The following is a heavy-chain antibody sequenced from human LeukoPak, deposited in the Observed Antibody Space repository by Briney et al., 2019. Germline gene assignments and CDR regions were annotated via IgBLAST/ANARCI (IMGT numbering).Heavy chain of an antibody. CDR2: INWNGGST. Sequence: PGGSLRLSCAASGFTFDDYAMTWVRQAPGKGLEWVSGINWNGGSTGYADSVKGRFTISRDNAKNSLYLQMNSLRVEDTALYYCARSSSSSVFFRFDPWGQGTLVTVSS. D-gene: IGHD6-6*01. CDR3: ARSSSSSVFFRFDP. CDR1: GFTFDDYA. J-gene: IGHJ5*02. V-gene: IGHV3-20*04.